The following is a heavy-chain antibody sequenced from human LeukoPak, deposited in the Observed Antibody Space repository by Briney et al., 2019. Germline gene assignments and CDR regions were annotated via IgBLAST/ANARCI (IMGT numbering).Heavy chain of an antibody. D-gene: IGHD1-26*01. J-gene: IGHJ4*02. CDR3: AKDQGELLFSFDS. Sequence: GGSLRLSCAASGFTFSSYAMNWVRQAPGKGLEWVSGISGSGESTYYEDSVKGRFTISRDNSKSTLYLKMNSLRAEDTAVYYCAKDQGELLFSFDSWGRGTLVTVSS. CDR1: GFTFSSYA. CDR2: ISGSGEST. V-gene: IGHV3-23*01.